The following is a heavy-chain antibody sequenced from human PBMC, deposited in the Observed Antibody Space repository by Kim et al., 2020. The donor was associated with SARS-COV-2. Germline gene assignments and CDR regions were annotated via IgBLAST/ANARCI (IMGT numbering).Heavy chain of an antibody. J-gene: IGHJ4*02. D-gene: IGHD1-26*01. Sequence: FQGRVTITADESTSTAYMELSSLRSEDTAVYYCARDRAWSIVGASYYFDYWGQGTLVTVSS. V-gene: IGHV1-69*01. CDR3: ARDRAWSIVGASYYFDY.